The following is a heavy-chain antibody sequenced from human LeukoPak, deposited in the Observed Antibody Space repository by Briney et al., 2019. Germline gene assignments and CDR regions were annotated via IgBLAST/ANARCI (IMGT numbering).Heavy chain of an antibody. D-gene: IGHD3-22*01. CDR2: INPNSGGT. V-gene: IGHV1-2*02. Sequence: ASVKVSCKASVYTFTGYYMHWVRQAPGQGLEWMGWINPNSGGTNYAQKFQGRVTMTRDTSISTAYMELSRLRSDDTAVYYCARAGGYYYDSSGYYLRYWGQGTLVTVSS. CDR1: VYTFTGYY. CDR3: ARAGGYYYDSSGYYLRY. J-gene: IGHJ4*02.